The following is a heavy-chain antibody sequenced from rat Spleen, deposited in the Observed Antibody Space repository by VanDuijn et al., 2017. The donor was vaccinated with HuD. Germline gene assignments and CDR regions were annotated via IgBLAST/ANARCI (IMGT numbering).Heavy chain of an antibody. J-gene: IGHJ2*01. CDR3: TRNGLFDY. CDR1: GFSLTSYN. V-gene: IGHV2-30*01. CDR2: IWTGGTT. Sequence: VQLKESGPGLVQPSQTLSLTCTVSGFSLTSYNVQWVRQPTGKGLEWMGVIWTGGTTDYSSALKSRLSISRDTSRSQVFLKMNSLQTEDTGIYYCTRNGLFDYWGQGVMVTVSS.